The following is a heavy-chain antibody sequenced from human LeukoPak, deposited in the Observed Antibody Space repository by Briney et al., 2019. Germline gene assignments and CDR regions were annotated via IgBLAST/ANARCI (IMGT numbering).Heavy chain of an antibody. CDR2: IFYTGST. Sequence: SETLSLTCTVSSGSISTSNYYWGWVRQPPGKALEWIGNIFYTGSTYYSPSLKSRVTISVDTSKNQFSLKLSSVTAADTAVYYCARRVAEDAFDIWGQGTMVTVSS. D-gene: IGHD2-15*01. CDR3: ARRVAEDAFDI. V-gene: IGHV4-39*01. J-gene: IGHJ3*02. CDR1: SGSISTSNYY.